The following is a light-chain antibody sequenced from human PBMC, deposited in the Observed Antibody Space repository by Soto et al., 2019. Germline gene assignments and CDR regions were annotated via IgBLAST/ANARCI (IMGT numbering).Light chain of an antibody. Sequence: EIVLTQSPGTLSLSPGERATLSCRASQSVSSSYLAWYQQKPGQAPRLLIYGASNRATGIPDRFSGSGSGTDFAITISRLEPEEFATYYCQQYGSSPYTLGQGTKREIK. V-gene: IGKV3-20*01. J-gene: IGKJ2*01. CDR2: GAS. CDR1: QSVSSSY. CDR3: QQYGSSPYT.